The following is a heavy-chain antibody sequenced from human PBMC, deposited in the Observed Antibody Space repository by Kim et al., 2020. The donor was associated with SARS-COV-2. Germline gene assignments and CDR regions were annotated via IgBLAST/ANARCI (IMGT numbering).Heavy chain of an antibody. Sequence: SETLSLTCAVYGGSFSGYYWSWIRQPPGKGLEWIGEINHSGSTNYNPSLKSRVTISVDTSKNQFSLKLSSVTAADTAVYYCARGGKVYYGSGRRIKGHAFDIWGQGTMVTVSS. V-gene: IGHV4-34*01. CDR2: INHSGST. CDR3: ARGGKVYYGSGRRIKGHAFDI. CDR1: GGSFSGYY. D-gene: IGHD3-10*01. J-gene: IGHJ3*02.